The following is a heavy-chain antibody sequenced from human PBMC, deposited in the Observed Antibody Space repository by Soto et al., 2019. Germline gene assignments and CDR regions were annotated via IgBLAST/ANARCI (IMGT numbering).Heavy chain of an antibody. CDR3: AKDFYDSSFGTFDI. J-gene: IGHJ3*02. Sequence: QVQLVESGGGVVKPGRSLRLSCAASGFTFSSYGMHWVRQAPGKGLEWVAVISYDGSNEYYADSVKGRFTISRDNSKNTLYLQMNSLRAEDTAVYYCAKDFYDSSFGTFDIWGQGTMVTVSS. D-gene: IGHD3-22*01. CDR1: GFTFSSYG. V-gene: IGHV3-30*18. CDR2: ISYDGSNE.